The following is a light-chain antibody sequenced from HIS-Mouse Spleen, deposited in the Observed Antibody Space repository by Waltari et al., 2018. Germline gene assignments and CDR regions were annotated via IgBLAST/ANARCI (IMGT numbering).Light chain of an antibody. Sequence: QSVLTQPPSASGTPGQRVTISCSGSSSNSGSKTVTWYQQLPGTAPKLLIYSNNQRPSGVPDRFSGSKSGTSASLAISGLQSEDEADYYCAAWDDSLNGPVFGGGTKLTVL. CDR1: SSNSGSKT. CDR2: SNN. V-gene: IGLV1-44*01. CDR3: AAWDDSLNGPV. J-gene: IGLJ2*01.